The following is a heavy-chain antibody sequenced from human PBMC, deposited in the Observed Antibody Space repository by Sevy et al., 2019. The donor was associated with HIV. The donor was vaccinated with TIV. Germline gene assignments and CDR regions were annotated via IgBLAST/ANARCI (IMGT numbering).Heavy chain of an antibody. CDR1: GGSITSLY. Sequence: SETLSLTCTVSGGSITSLYWNWIRQPPGKGLEGIANFYYNGPINYNPSLKSRVTLSLDTSKNKFSLRLSSVTAADTAMYYCAGENAWGRGYSWGQGTLVTVSS. CDR2: FYYNGPI. D-gene: IGHD1-26*01. CDR3: AGENAWGRGYS. J-gene: IGHJ4*02. V-gene: IGHV4-59*11.